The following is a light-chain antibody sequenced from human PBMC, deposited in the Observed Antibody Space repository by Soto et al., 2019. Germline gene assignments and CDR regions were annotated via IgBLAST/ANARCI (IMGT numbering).Light chain of an antibody. CDR2: KAS. V-gene: IGKV1-5*03. CDR1: QSISSW. J-gene: IGKJ1*01. CDR3: QQYNSYPRT. Sequence: DIQMTQSPSTLSASVGDRVTXXXRASQSISSWLAWYQQKPGKAPKLLIYKASSLESGVPSRFSGSGSGTEFTLTISSLQPDDFATYYCQQYNSYPRTXGQGTKVEIK.